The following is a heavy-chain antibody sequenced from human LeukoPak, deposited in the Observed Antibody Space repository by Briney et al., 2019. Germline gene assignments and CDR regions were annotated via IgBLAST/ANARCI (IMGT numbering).Heavy chain of an antibody. D-gene: IGHD3-22*01. CDR2: ISAYNGNT. J-gene: IGHJ3*02. V-gene: IGHV1-18*01. Sequence: ASVKVSCKASGYTFTSYGISWVRQAPGQGLEWMGWISAYNGNTNYAQKLQGRVTMTTDTSTSTAYMEPRSLRSDDTAVYYCARDRIVVVRGGSYAFDIWGQGAMVTVSS. CDR3: ARDRIVVVRGGSYAFDI. CDR1: GYTFTSYG.